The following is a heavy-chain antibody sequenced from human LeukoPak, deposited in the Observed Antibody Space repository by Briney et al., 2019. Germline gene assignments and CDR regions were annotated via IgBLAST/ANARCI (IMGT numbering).Heavy chain of an antibody. Sequence: PGGSLRLSCAASGFTFSSYAMSWVRQAPGKGLEWVSGISGSGASTYYADSVKGRFTISRDNSKNTLYLQMNSLRAEDTAVYYCAKHLAARPLYYFDSWGQGTLVTLSS. D-gene: IGHD6-6*01. J-gene: IGHJ4*02. CDR2: ISGSGAST. CDR3: AKHLAARPLYYFDS. CDR1: GFTFSSYA. V-gene: IGHV3-23*01.